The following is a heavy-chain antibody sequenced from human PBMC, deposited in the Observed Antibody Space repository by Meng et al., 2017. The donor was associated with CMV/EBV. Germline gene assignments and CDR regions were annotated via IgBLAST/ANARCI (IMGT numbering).Heavy chain of an antibody. CDR2: ISVYNGST. Sequence: ASVKVSCKASGYTFTSYGISWVRQAPGQGLEWMGWISVYNGSTNYAQKFQGRVTMTTDTSTRTAYMELRSLRSDDTAVYYCARVGPRSSSSRGYFDYWGQGTLVTVSS. CDR3: ARVGPRSSSSRGYFDY. CDR1: GYTFTSYG. J-gene: IGHJ4*02. V-gene: IGHV1-18*01. D-gene: IGHD6-13*01.